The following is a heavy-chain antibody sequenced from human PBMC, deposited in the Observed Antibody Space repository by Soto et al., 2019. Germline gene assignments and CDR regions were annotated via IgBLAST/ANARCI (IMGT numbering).Heavy chain of an antibody. CDR2: IYSGGTT. CDR3: GRCSSTSCHLGSDY. CDR1: GFSVGSNY. D-gene: IGHD2-2*01. J-gene: IGHJ4*02. V-gene: IGHV3-53*05. Sequence: EVQLVETGGGLIQPGGSLRLSCAASGFSVGSNYMSWVRQAPGKGLEWVSVIYSGGTTYYADSVKGRFTISRDNSKNTLYLQMNSLRAADTAVYYCGRCSSTSCHLGSDYWGQGTLVTVSS.